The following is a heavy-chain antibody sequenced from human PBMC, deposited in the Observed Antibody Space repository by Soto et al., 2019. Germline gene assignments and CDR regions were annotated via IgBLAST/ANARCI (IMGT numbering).Heavy chain of an antibody. D-gene: IGHD1-26*01. CDR1: VVTFRDYY. V-gene: IGHV3-72*01. J-gene: IGHJ4*02. Sequence: PGGSLRLSCAASVVTFRDYYMDGVRQVPGKGLEWVGRSRNKANSYNTEYAASVKGRFSISRDNSKDSMYLQMNSLKTEDTAVYYCARDTGGSYAYWGQGALVTVS. CDR2: SRNKANSYNT. CDR3: ARDTGGSYAY.